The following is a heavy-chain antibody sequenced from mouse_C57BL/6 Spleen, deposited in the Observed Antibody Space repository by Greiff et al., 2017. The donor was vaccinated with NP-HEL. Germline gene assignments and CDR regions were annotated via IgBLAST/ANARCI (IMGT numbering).Heavy chain of an antibody. D-gene: IGHD4-1*01. CDR2: ISSGGDYI. J-gene: IGHJ4*01. CDR1: GFTFSSYA. V-gene: IGHV5-9-1*02. Sequence: EVKLMESGEGLVKPGGSLKLSCAASGFTFSSYAMSWVRQTPEKRLEWVAYISSGGDYIYYADTVKGRFTISRDNARNTLYLQMSSLKSEDTAMYYCTRAGTLNAMDYWGQGTSVTVSS. CDR3: TRAGTLNAMDY.